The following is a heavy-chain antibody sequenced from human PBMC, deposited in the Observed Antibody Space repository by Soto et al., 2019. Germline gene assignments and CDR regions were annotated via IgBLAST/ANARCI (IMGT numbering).Heavy chain of an antibody. V-gene: IGHV3-13*01. J-gene: IGHJ6*02. Sequence: GGSLRLSCAASGFTFSSYDMHWVRQATGKGLEWVSAIGTAGDTYYPGSVKGRFTISRENAKNSLYLQMNSLRAGDTAVYYCARDRHYYGMDVWGQGTTVTVSS. CDR1: GFTFSSYD. CDR2: IGTAGDT. CDR3: ARDRHYYGMDV.